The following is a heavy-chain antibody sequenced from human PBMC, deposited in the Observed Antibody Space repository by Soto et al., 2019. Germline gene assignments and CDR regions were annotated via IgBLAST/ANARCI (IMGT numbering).Heavy chain of an antibody. V-gene: IGHV3-15*01. J-gene: IGHJ4*02. CDR1: GFTLSNAW. D-gene: IGHD3-22*01. Sequence: GGSLRLSYAASGFTLSNAWMSWVRQAPGKGLEWVGRIKRKSEGGTTDYAAPVKGRFTISRDDSKNTLYLQMNSLKTEDTAVYYCTTGLSSGYYNFDYWGQGT. CDR3: TTGLSSGYYNFDY. CDR2: IKRKSEGGTT.